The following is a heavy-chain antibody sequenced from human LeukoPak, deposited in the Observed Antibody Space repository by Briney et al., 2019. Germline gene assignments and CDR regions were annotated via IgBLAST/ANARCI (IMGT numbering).Heavy chain of an antibody. D-gene: IGHD1-26*01. J-gene: IGHJ4*02. CDR2: IYSGGST. CDR1: GFAVSSNY. CDR3: AREVVIVGGIGGGFDY. V-gene: IGHV3-53*01. Sequence: GGSLRLSCAASGFAVSSNYMSWVRQAPGKGLEWVSVIYSGGSTYYADSVKGRFTISRDNSKNTLYLQMNSLRVEDTAVYYCAREVVIVGGIGGGFDYWGQGTLVTVSS.